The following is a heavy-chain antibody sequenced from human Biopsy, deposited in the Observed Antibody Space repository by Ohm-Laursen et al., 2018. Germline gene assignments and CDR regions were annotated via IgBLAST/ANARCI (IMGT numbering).Heavy chain of an antibody. J-gene: IGHJ4*02. Sequence: SLRLSCAASGFTFSSYAMTWVRQAPGKGLEWVSVINTSGSSTHYAVSVKGRFTISRDNSKNTLYLRMNSPRAEDTAVYYCAKPADSYGSEFYFDYWGQGTPVTVSS. V-gene: IGHV3-23*01. CDR2: INTSGSST. D-gene: IGHD4-17*01. CDR1: GFTFSSYA. CDR3: AKPADSYGSEFYFDY.